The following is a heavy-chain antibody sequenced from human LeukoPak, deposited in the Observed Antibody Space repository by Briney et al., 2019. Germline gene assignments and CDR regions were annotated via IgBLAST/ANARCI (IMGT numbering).Heavy chain of an antibody. CDR1: GFIIGTYG. D-gene: IGHD3-10*01. CDR2: IWYDGSSQ. J-gene: IGHJ4*02. V-gene: IGHV3-33*01. CDR3: AREFGELYIDY. Sequence: PGGSLRLSCAASGFIIGTYGMHWVRQAPGKGLDWVAVIWYDGSSQYCADSVKGRFTISRDNSKNTLYLQMNSLRAEDTAVYYCAREFGELYIDYWGQGTLVTVSS.